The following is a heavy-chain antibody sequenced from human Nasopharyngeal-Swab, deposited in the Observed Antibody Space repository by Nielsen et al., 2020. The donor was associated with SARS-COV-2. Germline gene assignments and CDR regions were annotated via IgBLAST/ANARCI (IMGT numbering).Heavy chain of an antibody. CDR3: ARGGVVRGEPDAFDI. J-gene: IGHJ3*02. CDR1: GYTFTGYY. Sequence: ASVKVSCKASGYTFTGYYMHWVRQAPGQGLEWMGWINPNRGGTNYAQKFQGWVTMTRDTSISTAYMELSRLRSDDTAVYYCARGGVVRGEPDAFDIWGQGTMVTVSS. D-gene: IGHD3-10*01. CDR2: INPNRGGT. V-gene: IGHV1-2*04.